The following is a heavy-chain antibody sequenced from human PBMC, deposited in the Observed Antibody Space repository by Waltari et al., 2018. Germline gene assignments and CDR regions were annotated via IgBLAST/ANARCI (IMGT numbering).Heavy chain of an antibody. CDR3: ARSPTVGEHFDY. D-gene: IGHD4-4*01. CDR2: IIPIFGTA. Sequence: QVQPVQSGAEVEAPWSPGKVPWQGFGGPLRRSTNTWGRQAPGQGLEWMGGIIPIFGTANYAQKFQGRVTITADESTSTAYMELSSLRSEDTAVYYCARSPTVGEHFDYWGQGTLVTVSS. V-gene: IGHV1-69*01. J-gene: IGHJ4*02. CDR1: GGPLRRST.